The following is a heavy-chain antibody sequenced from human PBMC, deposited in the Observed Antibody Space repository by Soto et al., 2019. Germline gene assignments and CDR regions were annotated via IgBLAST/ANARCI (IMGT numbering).Heavy chain of an antibody. Sequence: PGGSLRLSCAASGFTVSSNYMSWVRQAPGKGLEWVSVIYSGGSTYYADSVKGRFTISRDNSKNTLYLQMNSLRAEDTAVYYCARDWTPGYSSGWYSWGQGTLVTVSS. V-gene: IGHV3-53*01. D-gene: IGHD6-19*01. CDR2: IYSGGST. CDR3: ARDWTPGYSSGWYS. CDR1: GFTVSSNY. J-gene: IGHJ1*01.